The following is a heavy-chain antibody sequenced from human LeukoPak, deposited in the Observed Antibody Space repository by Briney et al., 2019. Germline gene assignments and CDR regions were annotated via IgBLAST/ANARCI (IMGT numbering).Heavy chain of an antibody. J-gene: IGHJ4*02. CDR1: GFTFRSYW. D-gene: IGHD2-21*02. CDR2: SNSDGSST. Sequence: GGSLRLSCAASGFTFRSYWMHWVRQAPGKGLVWVSRSNSDGSSTTYADSVKGRFTVFRDNAKNTLYLQMNSLRAEDTAVYYCAREDFNDYYFDYWGQGTLVTVSS. CDR3: AREDFNDYYFDY. V-gene: IGHV3-74*03.